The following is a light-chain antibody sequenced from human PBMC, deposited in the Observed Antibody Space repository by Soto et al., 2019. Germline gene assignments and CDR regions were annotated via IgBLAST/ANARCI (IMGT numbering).Light chain of an antibody. CDR1: SSDVGGYNY. J-gene: IGLJ1*01. CDR2: EVS. CDR3: SSYTSNSTLYV. V-gene: IGLV2-14*01. Sequence: QSALTQPASVSGSPGQSITISCTGTSSDVGGYNYVSWYQQHPGKAPKLMIYEVSNRPSGVSNRFSDSKSGNTASLTISGLQAEDEADYYCSSYTSNSTLYVFGTGTKLTVL.